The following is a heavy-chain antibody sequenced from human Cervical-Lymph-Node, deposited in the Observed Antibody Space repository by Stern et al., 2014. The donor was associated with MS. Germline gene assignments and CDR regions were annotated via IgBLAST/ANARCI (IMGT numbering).Heavy chain of an antibody. CDR2: IIPIFATT. D-gene: IGHD1-26*01. J-gene: IGHJ4*02. Sequence: QLVQSGAEVKKPGSSVKVSCKVSGGTFSSYTLHWVRQAPGQGLEWMGGIIPIFATTNYAQRFQGKVTITADGSTSTAYMEVTSLRSEDTAVYYCAREGIPGAGGTFDNWGQGTLVIVSS. CDR3: AREGIPGAGGTFDN. CDR1: GGTFSSYT. V-gene: IGHV1-69*01.